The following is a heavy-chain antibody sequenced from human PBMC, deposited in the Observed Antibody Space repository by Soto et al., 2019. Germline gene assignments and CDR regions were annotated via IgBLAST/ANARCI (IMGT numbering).Heavy chain of an antibody. V-gene: IGHV5-51*01. CDR2: LRPGDSDT. Sequence: VQLVQSGAEVKKSGESLKISCEGSGYSFTTYWIGWVRQMPGTGLEWMGILRPGDSDTRYSPSCQGQVTISAAMSISTADLQWSSQKASDTAMSYGARHIVFGISPREYYAMDVWGQGTAVTVSS. J-gene: IGHJ6*02. CDR1: GYSFTTYW. D-gene: IGHD3-16*01. CDR3: ARHIVFGISPREYYAMDV.